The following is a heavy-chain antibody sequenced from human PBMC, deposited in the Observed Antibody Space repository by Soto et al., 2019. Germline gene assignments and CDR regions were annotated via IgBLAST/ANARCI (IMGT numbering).Heavy chain of an antibody. J-gene: IGHJ6*02. CDR3: ARDGGGYCSSTSCQYPYYYYGMDV. V-gene: IGHV1-69*13. D-gene: IGHD2-2*01. CDR1: GGTFSSYA. CDR2: IIPIFGTA. Sequence: SVKVSCKASGGTFSSYAISWVRQAPGQGLEWMGGIIPIFGTANYAQKFQGRVTITADESTSTAYMELSSLRSEDTAVYYCARDGGGYCSSTSCQYPYYYYGMDVWGQGTTVTVSS.